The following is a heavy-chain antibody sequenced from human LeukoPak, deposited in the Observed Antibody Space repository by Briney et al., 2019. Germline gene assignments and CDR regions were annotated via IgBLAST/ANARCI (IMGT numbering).Heavy chain of an antibody. J-gene: IGHJ4*02. CDR1: GGSISSSSYY. CDR2: IYFSGNT. V-gene: IGHV4-39*07. CDR3: ARVSSSWPHYYFDY. Sequence: SETLSLTCTVSGGSISSSSYYWAWLRQPPAKGLEWIGNIYFSGNTYYNPSLQSRVTMSVDTSKNQSSLKLNSVTAADTAVYYCARVSSSWPHYYFDYWGQGTRVTASS. D-gene: IGHD6-13*01.